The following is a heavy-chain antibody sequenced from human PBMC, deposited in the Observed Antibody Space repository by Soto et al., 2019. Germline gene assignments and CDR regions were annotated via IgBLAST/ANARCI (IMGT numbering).Heavy chain of an antibody. CDR2: IIPILGIA. V-gene: IGHV1-69*08. CDR3: ARDDYGDSNFDY. J-gene: IGHJ4*02. CDR1: GGTFSSYT. Sequence: QVQLVQSGAEVKKPGSSVKVSCKASGGTFSSYTISWVRQAPGQGLEWMGRIIPILGIANYAQKFQGRVTITADKSTSTANMELSSLRSEDTAVYYCARDDYGDSNFDYWGQGTLVTVSS. D-gene: IGHD4-17*01.